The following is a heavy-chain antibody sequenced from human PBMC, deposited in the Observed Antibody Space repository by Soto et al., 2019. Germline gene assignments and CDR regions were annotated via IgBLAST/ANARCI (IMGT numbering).Heavy chain of an antibody. Sequence: SETLSLTCTVSGGSISSYYWSWIRQPPGKGLEWIGYIYYSGSTNYNPSLKSRVTISVDTSKNQFSLKLSSVTAADTAVYYCARDLIAVTGNYYYGMDVWGQGTTVTVSS. CDR3: ARDLIAVTGNYYYGMDV. V-gene: IGHV4-59*01. CDR1: GGSISSYY. J-gene: IGHJ6*02. D-gene: IGHD6-19*01. CDR2: IYYSGST.